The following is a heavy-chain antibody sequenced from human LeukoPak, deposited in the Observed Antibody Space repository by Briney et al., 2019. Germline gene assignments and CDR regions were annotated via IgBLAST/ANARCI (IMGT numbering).Heavy chain of an antibody. CDR3: ASPYYYDSSGYPDAFDI. D-gene: IGHD3-22*01. J-gene: IGHJ3*02. Sequence: SVKVSCKASGGTFSSYAISWVRQAPGQGLEWMGRIIPIFGTANYAQKFQGRVTITTDESTSTAYMELSSLRSEDTAVYYCASPYYYDSSGYPDAFDIWGHGTMVTVSS. CDR1: GGTFSSYA. CDR2: IIPIFGTA. V-gene: IGHV1-69*05.